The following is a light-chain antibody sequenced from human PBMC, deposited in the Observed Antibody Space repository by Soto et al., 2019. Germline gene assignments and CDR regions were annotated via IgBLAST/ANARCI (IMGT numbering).Light chain of an antibody. CDR2: EGT. CDR1: TSYVGGYNL. CDR3: CSYASSSSYV. V-gene: IGLV2-23*01. Sequence: QSSLTQPASVSRSPGQSITISFSGTTSYVGGYNLVSWYQQHTAKAPKLLIYEGTQRPSGVSSRFSGSKSGNTASLTISGLQAEDEADYYCCSYASSSSYVFGTGTKVT. J-gene: IGLJ1*01.